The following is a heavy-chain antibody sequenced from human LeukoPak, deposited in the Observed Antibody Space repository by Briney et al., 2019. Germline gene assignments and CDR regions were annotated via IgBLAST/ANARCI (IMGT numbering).Heavy chain of an antibody. CDR2: IYSSGST. CDR3: VGDRDCGDNSL. J-gene: IGHJ4*02. V-gene: IGHV3-66*01. Sequence: GGSLRLSCAASEFTVSSNYIYWVRQAPGRGLEWVSVIYSSGSTYYADSVKGRFTISTDNSVNTVYLQPNSLRAEDTAVYYCVGDRDCGDNSLWGQGTLVTVSS. CDR1: EFTVSSNY. D-gene: IGHD4-23*01.